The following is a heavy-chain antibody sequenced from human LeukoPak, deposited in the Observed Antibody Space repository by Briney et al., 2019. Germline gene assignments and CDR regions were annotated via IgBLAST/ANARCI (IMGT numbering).Heavy chain of an antibody. CDR1: GGSFSGYY. J-gene: IGHJ5*02. D-gene: IGHD2-2*01. Sequence: PSETLSLTCAVYGGSFSGYYWSWIRQPSGKGLEWIGEINHSGSTNYNPSLKSRVTISVDTSKNQFSLKLSSVTAADTAVYYCARGGDCSSTSCTGAWGFDPWGQGTLVTVSS. CDR2: INHSGST. V-gene: IGHV4-34*01. CDR3: ARGGDCSSTSCTGAWGFDP.